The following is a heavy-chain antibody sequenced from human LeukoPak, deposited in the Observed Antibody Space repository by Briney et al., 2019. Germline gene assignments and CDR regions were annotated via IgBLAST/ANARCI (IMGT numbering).Heavy chain of an antibody. CDR3: ARGPRVSPPPTIDY. Sequence: GASVKVSCKASGYTFTSYGISWVRQDPGQGLEWMGWISAYNGDTNYAQKVQGRVTMTTDTSTSTAYMELRSLRSDDTAVYYCARGPRVSPPPTIDYWGQGTLVTVSS. CDR2: ISAYNGDT. V-gene: IGHV1-18*01. CDR1: GYTFTSYG. J-gene: IGHJ4*02.